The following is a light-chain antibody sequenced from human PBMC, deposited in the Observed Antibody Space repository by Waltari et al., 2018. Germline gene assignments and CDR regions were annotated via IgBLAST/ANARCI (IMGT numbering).Light chain of an antibody. CDR3: QQRSNWPPAIT. Sequence: EIVLTQSPATLSLSPGERATLSCRASQSVSSYLAWYQQQPGQAPRLLIYDASNRATGIPARFSGSGSGTDFTLTISSLEPEDFAVYYCQQRSNWPPAITFGQGTRLEIK. CDR1: QSVSSY. CDR2: DAS. V-gene: IGKV3-11*01. J-gene: IGKJ5*01.